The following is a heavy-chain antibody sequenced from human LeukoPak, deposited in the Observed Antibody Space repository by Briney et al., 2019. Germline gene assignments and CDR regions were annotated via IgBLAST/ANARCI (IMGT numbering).Heavy chain of an antibody. CDR1: GFTFSSNW. Sequence: GGSLRLSCVASGFTFSSNWMHWVRQAPGKGLAWVSRITSDGRTTSYADSVKGRFTISRDNGKNTLYLQMNSLRAEDTAVYYCSTRGFSPMRYFQHWGQGTLVTVSS. V-gene: IGHV3-74*01. CDR2: ITSDGRTT. D-gene: IGHD2-8*02. J-gene: IGHJ1*01. CDR3: STRGFSPMRYFQH.